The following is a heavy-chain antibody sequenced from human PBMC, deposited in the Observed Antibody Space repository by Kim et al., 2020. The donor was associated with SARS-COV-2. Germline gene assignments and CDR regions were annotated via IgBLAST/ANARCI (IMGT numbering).Heavy chain of an antibody. Sequence: SETLSLTCTVSGGSISSYYWSWIRQPPGKGLEWIGYIYYSGSTNYNPSLKSRVTISVDTSKNQFSLKLSSVTAADTAVYYCARHCGDYGFPHYYYYMDVWGKGTTVTVSS. CDR1: GGSISSYY. CDR3: ARHCGDYGFPHYYYYMDV. CDR2: IYYSGST. J-gene: IGHJ6*03. V-gene: IGHV4-59*01. D-gene: IGHD4-17*01.